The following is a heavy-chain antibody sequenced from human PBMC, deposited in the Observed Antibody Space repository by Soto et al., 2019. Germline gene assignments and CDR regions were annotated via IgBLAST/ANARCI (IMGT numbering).Heavy chain of an antibody. CDR1: GGSISSGAYY. Sequence: SETLSLTCTVSGGSISSGAYYWGWIRQHPGKGLEWIGYISHRGTAYYTPSLKSRVSLSVDPSKSQFSLNVASLTAADTAVYYCARVSATGTRWFDPWGPGTLVTVSS. CDR3: ARVSATGTRWFDP. V-gene: IGHV4-31*03. D-gene: IGHD6-13*01. CDR2: ISHRGTA. J-gene: IGHJ5*02.